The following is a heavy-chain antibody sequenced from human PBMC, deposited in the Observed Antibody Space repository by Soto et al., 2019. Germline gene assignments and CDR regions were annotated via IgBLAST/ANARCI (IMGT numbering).Heavy chain of an antibody. V-gene: IGHV4-34*01. D-gene: IGHD3-3*01. CDR3: AREGYSTIFGVSYYYYYMDV. CDR2: INHSGST. J-gene: IGHJ6*03. CDR1: GGSFSGYY. Sequence: SETLSLTCAVYGGSFSGYYWSWIRQPPGKGLEWIGEINHSGSTNYNPSLKSRVTISVDTSKNQFSLKLSSVTAADTAVYYCAREGYSTIFGVSYYYYYMDVWGKGTKVTVSS.